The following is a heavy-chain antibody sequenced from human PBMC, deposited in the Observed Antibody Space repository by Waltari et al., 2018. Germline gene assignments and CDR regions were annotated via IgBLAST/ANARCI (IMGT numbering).Heavy chain of an antibody. Sequence: QVQLVQSGAEVKKPGASVKVSCKASGYTFTSYYMHWVRQAPGQGLEWMGIINPSGGSTSYAQKFQGRVTMTRDTSTSTVYMELSSLRSEDTAVYYCAGGYCSGGSCLNFDYWGQGTLVTVSS. V-gene: IGHV1-46*01. CDR1: GYTFTSYY. D-gene: IGHD2-15*01. J-gene: IGHJ4*02. CDR3: AGGYCSGGSCLNFDY. CDR2: INPSGGST.